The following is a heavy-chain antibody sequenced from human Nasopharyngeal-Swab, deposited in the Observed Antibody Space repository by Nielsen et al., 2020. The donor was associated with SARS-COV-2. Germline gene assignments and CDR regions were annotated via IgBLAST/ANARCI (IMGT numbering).Heavy chain of an antibody. CDR1: GYTFTSYG. D-gene: IGHD3-3*01. CDR3: ARDLNYDFWSGYSGGYYYGMDV. Sequence: ASVKVSCKASGYTFTSYGIGWVRQAPGQGLEWMAWISPYSGNTNYAQKLQGRVTITRDTSASTAYMELSSLRSEDTAVYYCARDLNYDFWSGYSGGYYYGMDVWGQGTTVTVSS. V-gene: IGHV1-18*01. CDR2: ISPYSGNT. J-gene: IGHJ6*02.